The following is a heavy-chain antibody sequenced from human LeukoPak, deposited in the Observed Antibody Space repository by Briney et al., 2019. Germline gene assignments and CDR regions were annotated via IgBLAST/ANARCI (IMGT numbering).Heavy chain of an antibody. CDR2: IYYSGSA. CDR1: GGSISSGGYS. J-gene: IGHJ6*03. V-gene: IGHV4-30-4*07. D-gene: IGHD3-10*01. Sequence: SETLSLTCAVSGGSISSGGYSWSWIRQPPGKGLEWVGYIYYSGSAYYNPSLKSRVTISVDTSKNQFSLKLSSVTAADTAVYYCARSYKYGSGRNEFYYYYYMDVWGKGTTVTVSS. CDR3: ARSYKYGSGRNEFYYYYYMDV.